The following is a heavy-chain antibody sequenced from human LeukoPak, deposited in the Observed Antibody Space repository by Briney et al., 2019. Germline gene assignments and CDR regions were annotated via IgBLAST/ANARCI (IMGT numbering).Heavy chain of an antibody. CDR2: MYTSGST. J-gene: IGHJ4*02. D-gene: IGHD3-22*01. Sequence: ASETLSLTCTVSGASISSYYWSWIRQPAGKGLEWIGRMYTSGSTNYNPSLKSRVTMSVDTSENQFSLKLTSVTAADTAVYYCARGSSGYYYGWGQGTLVTVSS. V-gene: IGHV4-4*07. CDR3: ARGSSGYYYG. CDR1: GASISSYY.